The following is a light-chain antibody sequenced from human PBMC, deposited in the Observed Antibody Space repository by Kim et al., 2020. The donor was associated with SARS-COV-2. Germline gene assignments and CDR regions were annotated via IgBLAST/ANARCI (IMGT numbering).Light chain of an antibody. V-gene: IGKV3-20*01. CDR2: GAS. Sequence: SSGERATLSCRASQSLNNNYLAWYQQKPGQAPRLLIYGASRRATGIPDRFSDSGSGTDFILTITIVEPEDFAVYYCQQYDSSPKTFGQGTKVDIK. CDR1: QSLNNNY. CDR3: QQYDSSPKT. J-gene: IGKJ1*01.